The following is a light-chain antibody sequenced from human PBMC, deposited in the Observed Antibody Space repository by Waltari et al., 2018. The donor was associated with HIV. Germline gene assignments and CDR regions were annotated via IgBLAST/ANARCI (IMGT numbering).Light chain of an antibody. V-gene: IGLV2-14*01. CDR1: GSDIGLSDL. Sequence: QSALTQPASLSGSPGQSITITCSGTGSDIGLSDLVSWYRQEPGKAPRLLLYGVSNRPSEISRRFSGSKARTTASLTISALQADDEGDYYCSAYTMSGSLVFGGGTKLTVL. J-gene: IGLJ2*01. CDR3: SAYTMSGSLV. CDR2: GVS.